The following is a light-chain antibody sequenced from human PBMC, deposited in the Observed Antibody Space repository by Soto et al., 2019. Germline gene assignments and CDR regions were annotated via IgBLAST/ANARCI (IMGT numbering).Light chain of an antibody. CDR2: GAS. Sequence: DIVLTQSPGTLSLSPGQRATLSCRASQSVSSTYLAWYQQRPGQAPRLLMYGASTRATGIPDRFSGSGSGTDFTLTISRLEPEDCAVYYCQQYGSSPQMFGQGTKVEIK. CDR3: QQYGSSPQM. CDR1: QSVSSTY. V-gene: IGKV3-20*01. J-gene: IGKJ1*01.